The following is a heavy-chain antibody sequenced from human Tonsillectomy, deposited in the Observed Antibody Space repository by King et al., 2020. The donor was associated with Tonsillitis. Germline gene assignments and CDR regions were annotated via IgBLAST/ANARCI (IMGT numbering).Heavy chain of an antibody. CDR2: ISSSSSYI. D-gene: IGHD1-1*01. J-gene: IGHJ5*02. V-gene: IGHV3-21*01. Sequence: VQLVESGGGLVKPGGSLRLSCAASGFTFSSYSMNWVRQAPGKGLEWVSSISSSSSYIYYADSVKGRFTISRDNAKNSLYLQMNNLRAEDTAVYYCARDGTERSGNWFDPWGQGTLVTVSS. CDR3: ARDGTERSGNWFDP. CDR1: GFTFSSYS.